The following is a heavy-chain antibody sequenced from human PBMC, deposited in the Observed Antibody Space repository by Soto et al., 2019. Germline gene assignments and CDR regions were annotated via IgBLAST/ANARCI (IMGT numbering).Heavy chain of an antibody. J-gene: IGHJ5*02. CDR3: AKDKVATFVPSMFDP. D-gene: IGHD5-12*01. Sequence: EVQLLESGGGLVQPGGSLRLSCAASGFSFSSYAMSWVRQAPGKGLEWVSAISGSGGSTYYADSVKGRFTISRDNSKNTLYLQMNSLRAEDTAVYYCAKDKVATFVPSMFDPWGQGTLVTVSS. CDR2: ISGSGGST. V-gene: IGHV3-23*01. CDR1: GFSFSSYA.